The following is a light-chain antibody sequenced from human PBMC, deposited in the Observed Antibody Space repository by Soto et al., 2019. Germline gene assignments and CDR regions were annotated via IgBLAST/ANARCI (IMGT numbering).Light chain of an antibody. J-gene: IGKJ4*01. V-gene: IGKV3-20*01. CDR1: QSVRSNY. CDR3: QQYARSPLT. CDR2: GAS. Sequence: EIVLAQSPGTLSLSSGERATLSCRASQSVRSNYLDWYQQNPGEAPRLLIYGASSRATGIPDRFGGSGSGTDFTLTISRLEPEDFAVYYCQQYARSPLTFGGGTKVEIK.